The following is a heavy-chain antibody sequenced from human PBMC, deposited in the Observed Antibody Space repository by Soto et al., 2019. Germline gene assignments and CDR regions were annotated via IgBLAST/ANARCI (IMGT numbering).Heavy chain of an antibody. Sequence: GGSLRLSVAASGFTFISYWMSWVRQAPGKGLEWVANIKQDGSEKYYVDSVKGRFTISRDNAKNSLYLQMNSLRAEDTAVYYCASSKLSHVKIYGMDVWGQGTTVTVSS. CDR2: IKQDGSEK. J-gene: IGHJ6*02. D-gene: IGHD3-10*01. V-gene: IGHV3-7*05. CDR3: ASSKLSHVKIYGMDV. CDR1: GFTFISYW.